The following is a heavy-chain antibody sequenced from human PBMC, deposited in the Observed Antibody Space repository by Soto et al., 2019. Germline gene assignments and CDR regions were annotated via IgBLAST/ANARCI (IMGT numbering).Heavy chain of an antibody. J-gene: IGHJ3*01. D-gene: IGHD3-16*02. CDR3: TKDRPFTGGGVIAT. V-gene: IGHV3-15*01. Sequence: EVQLVESGGGLVNPGGSLRLSCAASGLTFGDAWMTWVRQTPGKGPEWVGLIRSKPSGGTADYAAPVKGRFIFSRDDSKNTVYLQMNSLKTEDTAVYYCTKDRPFTGGGVIATWGQGTVVTVSS. CDR1: GLTFGDAW. CDR2: IRSKPSGGTA.